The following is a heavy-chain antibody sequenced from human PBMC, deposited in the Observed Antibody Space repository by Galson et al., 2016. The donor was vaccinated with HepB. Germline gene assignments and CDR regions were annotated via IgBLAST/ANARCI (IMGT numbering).Heavy chain of an antibody. CDR2: IKSKTDGGTT. Sequence: SLRLSCAASGFTFSNAWMSWVRQAPGKGLEWVGRIKSKTDGGTTEYAATVKGRFTISRDDSKNTLYLQMNSLKTEDTAVYYCTTDVGMTTETNLREDYYGMDVWGQGTTVTVSS. J-gene: IGHJ6*02. V-gene: IGHV3-15*01. CDR1: GFTFSNAW. CDR3: TTDVGMTTETNLREDYYGMDV. D-gene: IGHD4-17*01.